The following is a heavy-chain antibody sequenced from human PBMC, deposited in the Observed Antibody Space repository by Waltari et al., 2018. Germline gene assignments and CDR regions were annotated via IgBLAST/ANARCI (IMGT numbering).Heavy chain of an antibody. V-gene: IGHV3-7*03. CDR2: IKPDGSQQ. J-gene: IGHJ4*02. CDR3: ARDFNWGWDF. D-gene: IGHD7-27*01. CDR1: GSPFSSNW. Sequence: EVQLVDSGGGLVQPGGSLRLSCGDSGSPFSSNWRSWVRQAPGRGLEWLANIKPDGSQQYYVDSVRGRFSISRDNAKNSLYLQLNSLRAEDTAIYYCARDFNWGWDFWGQGTLVTVSS.